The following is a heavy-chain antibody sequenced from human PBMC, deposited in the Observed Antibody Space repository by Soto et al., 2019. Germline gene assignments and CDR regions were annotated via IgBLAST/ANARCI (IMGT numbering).Heavy chain of an antibody. CDR1: GGSISSGGSS. CDR3: ARAGDSSGPVALGY. D-gene: IGHD6-19*01. CDR2: IYHSGST. J-gene: IGHJ4*02. V-gene: IGHV4-30-2*01. Sequence: SETLSLTCAVSGGSISSGGSSWSWIRQPPGKGLEWIGYIYHSGSTYYNPFLKSRVTISVDRSKNQFSLKLSSVTAADTAVYYCARAGDSSGPVALGYWGQGTLVTVSS.